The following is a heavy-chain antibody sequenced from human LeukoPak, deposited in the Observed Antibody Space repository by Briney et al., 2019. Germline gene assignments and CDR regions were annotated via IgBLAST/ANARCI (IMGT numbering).Heavy chain of an antibody. V-gene: IGHV3-7*03. CDR3: ARMGSGHGWSLFDY. Sequence: GGSLRLSCAASGFTFSNYWMSWVRQAPGKGPEWVANIKQDGSEQYYVDSVKGRFTISRDNAKNSLYLQMNSLRDEDTAVYYCARMGSGHGWSLFDYWGQGTLVTVSS. CDR2: IKQDGSEQ. CDR1: GFTFSNYW. D-gene: IGHD5-12*01. J-gene: IGHJ4*02.